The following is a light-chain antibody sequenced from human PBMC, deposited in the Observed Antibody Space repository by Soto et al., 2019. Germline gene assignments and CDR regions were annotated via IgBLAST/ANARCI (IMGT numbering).Light chain of an antibody. J-gene: IGKJ4*01. CDR1: QGISNY. CDR3: QKYNSAPPVT. Sequence: QSPSTLSASVGDRVTITCRASQGISNYLAWYQQKPGKVPKLLIYAASTLQSGVPSRFSGSGSGTDFTLTISSLQPEDVATYYCQKYNSAPPVTFGGGTKVDIK. V-gene: IGKV1-27*01. CDR2: AAS.